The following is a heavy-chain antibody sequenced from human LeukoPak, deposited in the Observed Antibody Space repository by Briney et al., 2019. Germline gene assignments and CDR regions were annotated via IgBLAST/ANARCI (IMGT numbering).Heavy chain of an antibody. D-gene: IGHD6-19*01. V-gene: IGHV3-53*01. Sequence: GALRLSCAASGFTFSSYAMSWVRQAPGKGLEWVSVIYSDGSAYYADSVKGRFTISTDNSMNTLYLQMNSLRAEDTAVYYCARVISGYSSGWPYLDYWGQGTLVTVSS. J-gene: IGHJ4*02. CDR3: ARVISGYSSGWPYLDY. CDR2: IYSDGSA. CDR1: GFTFSSYA.